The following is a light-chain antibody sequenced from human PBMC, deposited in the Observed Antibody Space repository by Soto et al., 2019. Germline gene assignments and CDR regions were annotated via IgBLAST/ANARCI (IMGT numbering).Light chain of an antibody. CDR1: TSNIESHS. CDR3: ATWDDSRNGV. V-gene: IGLV1-44*01. CDR2: TNN. Sequence: QSVLTQPPSASGAPGQKIIISCSGSTSNIESHSVNWYQKVPGTAPKLLIITNNQRPSGVPDRFSGSKSGASASLAISGLQSEDEAPYYCATWDDSRNGVFGTGTKLTVL. J-gene: IGLJ1*01.